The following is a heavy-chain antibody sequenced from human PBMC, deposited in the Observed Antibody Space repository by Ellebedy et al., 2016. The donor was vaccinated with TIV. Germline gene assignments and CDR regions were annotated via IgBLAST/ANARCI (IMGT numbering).Heavy chain of an antibody. D-gene: IGHD5-18*01. Sequence: SETLSLTCTVSGGPISSGGSYWSWIRQHPGKGLEWIGYIYYSGSTYYNPSLKSRVTISVDTSKNQFSLKLSSVTAADTAVYYCASGNVDTADNFPFDYWGQGTLVTVSS. CDR1: GGPISSGGSY. V-gene: IGHV4-31*03. J-gene: IGHJ4*02. CDR3: ASGNVDTADNFPFDY. CDR2: IYYSGST.